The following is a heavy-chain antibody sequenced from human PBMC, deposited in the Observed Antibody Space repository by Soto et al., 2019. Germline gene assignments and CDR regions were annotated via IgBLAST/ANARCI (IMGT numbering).Heavy chain of an antibody. CDR1: GFTFTTYS. D-gene: IGHD4-17*01. CDR2: IVQDGST. Sequence: EVQLLESGGVSVLPGGSLRLSCAASGFTFTTYSLSWVRQAPGKGPEWVSGIVQDGSTKYADSVRGRFTISRDNSKHTVFLQMFSLRGEDTAVYYCAKDLRPDGVWDFDHWGQGTLVTVSS. CDR3: AKDLRPDGVWDFDH. V-gene: IGHV3-23*01. J-gene: IGHJ4*02.